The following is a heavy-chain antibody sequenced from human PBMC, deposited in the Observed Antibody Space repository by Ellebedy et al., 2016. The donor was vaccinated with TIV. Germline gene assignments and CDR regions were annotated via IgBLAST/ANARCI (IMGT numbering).Heavy chain of an antibody. Sequence: GESLKISCAASGFTFSSYAMHWVRQAPGKGLEWVAVISYDGSNKYYADSVKGRFTISRDNSKNTLYLQMNSLRAEDTAVYYCARDGEDPNEELLPTMVGYYYYGMDVWGQGTTVTVSS. V-gene: IGHV3-30*01. CDR3: ARDGEDPNEELLPTMVGYYYYGMDV. CDR1: GFTFSSYA. CDR2: ISYDGSNK. D-gene: IGHD1-26*01. J-gene: IGHJ6*02.